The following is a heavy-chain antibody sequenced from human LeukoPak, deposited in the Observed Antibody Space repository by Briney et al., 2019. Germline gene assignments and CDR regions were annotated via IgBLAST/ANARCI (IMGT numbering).Heavy chain of an antibody. V-gene: IGHV3-33*01. Sequence: GRSLRLSCAASGFTFSSYGMHWVRQAPGKGLEWVAVIWYDGSIKYYADSVKGRFTISRDNPKNTLYLQMNSLRAEDTAVYYCARVGSGSYFLDGFDTWGQGTMVTVSS. J-gene: IGHJ3*02. CDR2: IWYDGSIK. CDR1: GFTFSSYG. D-gene: IGHD1-26*01. CDR3: ARVGSGSYFLDGFDT.